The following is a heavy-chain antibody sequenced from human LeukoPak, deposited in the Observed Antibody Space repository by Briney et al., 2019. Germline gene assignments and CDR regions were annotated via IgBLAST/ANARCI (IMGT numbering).Heavy chain of an antibody. CDR3: ATSAGTVFLPRFYFKD. Sequence: PSETLSLTCTVSGGSISSSSYYWGWIRQPPGKGLEWIGSIYYSGSTYYNPSLKSRVTISVDTSKNQFSLKLSSVTAADTAVYYCATSAGTVFLPRFYFKDWGQGTLVTVSS. CDR1: GGSISSSSYY. V-gene: IGHV4-39*01. J-gene: IGHJ4*02. CDR2: IYYSGST. D-gene: IGHD6-13*01.